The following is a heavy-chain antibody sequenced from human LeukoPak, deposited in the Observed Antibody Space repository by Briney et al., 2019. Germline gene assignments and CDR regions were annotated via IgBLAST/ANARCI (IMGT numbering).Heavy chain of an antibody. J-gene: IGHJ5*02. CDR1: GGSISSGGYY. V-gene: IGHV4-31*11. D-gene: IGHD4-17*01. CDR2: IYYSGST. CDR3: ARVPGLRSWFGP. Sequence: PSETLSLTCAVSGGSISSGGYYWSWIRQHPGKGLEWIGYIYYSGSTYYNPSLKSRVTISVDTSKNQFSLKLSSVTAADTAVYYCARVPGLRSWFGPWGQGTLVTVSS.